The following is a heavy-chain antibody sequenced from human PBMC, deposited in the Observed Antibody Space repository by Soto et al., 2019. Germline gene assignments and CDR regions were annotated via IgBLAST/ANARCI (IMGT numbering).Heavy chain of an antibody. Sequence: ASVKVSCKTSGYTFTTYGISWVRQAPGQGLEWMGWISPYNGDTHYAEKFQGRLTMTTDTSTTSAYMELRTLSSDDRAIYFCARALSVAQYFYYMDVWGKGTTVTVSS. V-gene: IGHV1-18*01. CDR2: ISPYNGDT. D-gene: IGHD5-12*01. J-gene: IGHJ6*03. CDR3: ARALSVAQYFYYMDV. CDR1: GYTFTTYG.